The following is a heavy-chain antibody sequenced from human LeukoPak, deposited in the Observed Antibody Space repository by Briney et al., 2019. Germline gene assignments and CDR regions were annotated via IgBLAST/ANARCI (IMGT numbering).Heavy chain of an antibody. J-gene: IGHJ4*02. Sequence: GESLKISCKGFGYMFSAYWIGWVRQMPGRGLEWMGIIYPGDSDTRYSPSFQGQVTISADKSISTAYLQWNNLKASDTAMYYCARQGLVVPGEADYWGQGTLVTVSS. V-gene: IGHV5-51*01. D-gene: IGHD3-22*01. CDR1: GYMFSAYW. CDR3: ARQGLVVPGEADY. CDR2: IYPGDSDT.